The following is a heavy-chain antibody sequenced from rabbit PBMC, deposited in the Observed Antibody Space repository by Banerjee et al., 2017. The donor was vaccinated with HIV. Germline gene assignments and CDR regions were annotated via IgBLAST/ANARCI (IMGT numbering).Heavy chain of an antibody. CDR3: ARQDTGGDAIYAYNL. D-gene: IGHD6-1*01. V-gene: IGHV1S39*01. Sequence: QEQLVESGGGLVQPGGSLKLSCKVSGFIFSSYGMSWVRQAPGKGLEWIGYIDPVFGSTYYAGWVNGRFTISKTSSTTVTLQMTSLTAADTATYFCARQDTGGDAIYAYNLWGPGTLVTVS. J-gene: IGHJ4*01. CDR1: GFIFSSYG. CDR2: IDPVFGST.